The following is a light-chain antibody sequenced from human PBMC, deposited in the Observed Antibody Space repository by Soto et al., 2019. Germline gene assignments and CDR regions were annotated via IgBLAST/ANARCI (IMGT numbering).Light chain of an antibody. V-gene: IGKV1-5*03. Sequence: DIQMTQSPSTLSASVGDRVIITCRVSQSVNSWLAWYQQKPGKAPKLLIYKSASLESGVPSRFSGSRPWTEFTPTISSLQQDDFATYYYQQYNCNSGFTFGPGTKVDIK. J-gene: IGKJ3*01. CDR3: QQYNCNSGFT. CDR2: KSA. CDR1: QSVNSW.